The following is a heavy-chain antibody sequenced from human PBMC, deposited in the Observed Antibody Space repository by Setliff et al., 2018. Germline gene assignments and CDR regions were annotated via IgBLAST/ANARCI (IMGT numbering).Heavy chain of an antibody. CDR2: TIPMFGTT. J-gene: IGHJ6*03. V-gene: IGHV1-69*05. Sequence: SVKVSCKASGGTFSSYGISRVRPDPGQGLEWMGGTIPMFGTTDYARKFQGRVTIITDESTSTADMEQSSLGSEDTAVYYCVREGVGSRSSTDYRYYMDVWGKGTTVTVSS. CDR1: GGTFSSYG. CDR3: VREGVGSRSSTDYRYYMDV. D-gene: IGHD2-2*01.